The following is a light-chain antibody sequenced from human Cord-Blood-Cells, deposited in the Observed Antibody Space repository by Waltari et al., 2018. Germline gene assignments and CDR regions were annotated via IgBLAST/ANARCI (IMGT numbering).Light chain of an antibody. CDR1: QSVSSN. CDR2: GAS. CDR3: QQYNNWPLT. Sequence: EIVMTQSPATMSVSPGARATLSCRASQSVSSNLAWYQQKPGQAPRLLIYGASTGATGIPARFIGSGSGTEFTLTISSLQSEDFAVYYCQQYNNWPLTFGGGTKVEIK. J-gene: IGKJ4*01. V-gene: IGKV3-15*01.